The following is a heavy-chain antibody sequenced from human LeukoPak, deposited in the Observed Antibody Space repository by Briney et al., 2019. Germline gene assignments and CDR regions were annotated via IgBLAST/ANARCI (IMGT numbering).Heavy chain of an antibody. Sequence: GGSLRLSCAASGFIVRNYYLSWVRQAPGKGLEWVSVIYSGGSTYYADSVEGRFTISRDNAKNTLYLQMNSLRAEDTAVYYCARDGAFAFDIWGQGTMVTVSS. CDR3: ARDGAFAFDI. D-gene: IGHD3-3*02. V-gene: IGHV3-53*01. CDR1: GFIVRNYY. J-gene: IGHJ3*02. CDR2: IYSGGST.